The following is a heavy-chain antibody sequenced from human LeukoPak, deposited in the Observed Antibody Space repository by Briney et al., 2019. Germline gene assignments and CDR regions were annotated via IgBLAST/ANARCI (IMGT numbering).Heavy chain of an antibody. Sequence: PSETLSLTCAVYGGSFSGYYWSWIRQPPGKGLEWIGEINHSGSTNYNPSLESRVTISVDTSKIQFSLKLSSVTAADTAVYYCARAQEDSSGWRGDYFDYWGQGTLVTVSS. CDR2: INHSGST. V-gene: IGHV4-34*01. CDR3: ARAQEDSSGWRGDYFDY. CDR1: GGSFSGYY. D-gene: IGHD6-19*01. J-gene: IGHJ4*02.